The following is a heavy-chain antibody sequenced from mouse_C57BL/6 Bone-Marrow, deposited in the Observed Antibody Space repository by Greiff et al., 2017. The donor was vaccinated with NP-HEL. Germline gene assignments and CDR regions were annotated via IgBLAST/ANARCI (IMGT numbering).Heavy chain of an antibody. D-gene: IGHD1-1*01. V-gene: IGHV1-80*01. CDR2: IYPGDGDT. CDR3: AREDYYGSSPY. J-gene: IGHJ2*01. Sequence: QVQLKQSGPELVKPGASVKISCKASGYAFSSSWMNWVKQRPGKGLEWIGQIYPGDGDTNYNGKFKGKATLTADKSSSTAYMQLSSLTSEDSAVYFCAREDYYGSSPYWGQGTTLTVSS. CDR1: GYAFSSSW.